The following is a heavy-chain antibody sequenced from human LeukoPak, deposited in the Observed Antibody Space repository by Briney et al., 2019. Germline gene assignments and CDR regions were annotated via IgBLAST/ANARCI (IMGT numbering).Heavy chain of an antibody. J-gene: IGHJ5*02. D-gene: IGHD6-13*01. CDR3: ARGDSAYSSSWYLNWFDP. CDR2: ISYSGSA. V-gene: IGHV4-39*07. Sequence: SETLSLTCTVSGGSVSSSSYYWGWIRQPPGEGLECLGTISYSGSAYYNPSLKSRVTISVDTSKNQFSLKLSSVTAADTAVYYCARGDSAYSSSWYLNWFDPWGQGTLVTVSS. CDR1: GGSVSSSSYY.